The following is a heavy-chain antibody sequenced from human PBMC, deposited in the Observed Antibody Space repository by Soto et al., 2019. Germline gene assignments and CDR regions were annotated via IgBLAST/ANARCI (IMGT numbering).Heavy chain of an antibody. D-gene: IGHD5-12*01. V-gene: IGHV4-59*01. J-gene: IGHJ4*02. CDR1: GGSIRSYY. CDR2: IYYSGSA. Sequence: QVQLQESGPGLVKPSETLSLTCTVSGGSIRSYYWIWIRQPPGKGLEWIGYIYYSGSANYNPSLKIRVTISVDTSKNQFSLKLSSVTAADTAVYYCARGLTYSGYVDYCGQGTLVTVSA. CDR3: ARGLTYSGYVDY.